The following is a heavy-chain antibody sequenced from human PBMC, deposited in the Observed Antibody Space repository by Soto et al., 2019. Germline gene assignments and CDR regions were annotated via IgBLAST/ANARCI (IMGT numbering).Heavy chain of an antibody. CDR1: GCTFGIYA. CDR3: ARVAPEYSSTPRRFDF. Sequence: GGSLRLCCAASGCTFGIYAMSWVRQAPGKGLEWVSSISGSGGSIYYAHSVKGRFTISRDKTKNTLDLQMNSLRAEDTAVYHCARVAPEYSSTPRRFDFWGQGTLVTVSS. J-gene: IGHJ4*02. V-gene: IGHV3-23*01. CDR2: ISGSGGSI. D-gene: IGHD6-13*01.